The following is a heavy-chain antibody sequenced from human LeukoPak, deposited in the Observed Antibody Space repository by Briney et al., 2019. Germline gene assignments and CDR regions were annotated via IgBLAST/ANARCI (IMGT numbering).Heavy chain of an antibody. Sequence: PSETLSLTCTVSGGSMSSYYWSWIRQPPGKGLEWIGYIYYSGSTNYSPSLKSRVTILVDTSKNHFSLRLRSVTAADTAVYYCASPGYFYGSGSVDDAFDIWGQGTTVTVSS. CDR3: ASPGYFYGSGSVDDAFDI. CDR1: GGSMSSYY. J-gene: IGHJ3*02. D-gene: IGHD3-10*01. V-gene: IGHV4-59*01. CDR2: IYYSGST.